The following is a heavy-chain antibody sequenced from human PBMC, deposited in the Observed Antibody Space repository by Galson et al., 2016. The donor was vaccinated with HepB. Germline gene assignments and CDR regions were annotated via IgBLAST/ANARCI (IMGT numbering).Heavy chain of an antibody. CDR3: AKDRPVVIPTSILDY. CDR2: ISYDGNNE. V-gene: IGHV3-30*18. D-gene: IGHD2-2*01. Sequence: SLRLSCAASGFTFSSYGMHWVRQAPGKRLEWVALISYDGNNEYYADSVKGRFTISRDNSKNTVYLQMNSLRAEDTAVYYCAKDRPVVIPTSILDYWGQGTLVTVSS. CDR1: GFTFSSYG. J-gene: IGHJ4*02.